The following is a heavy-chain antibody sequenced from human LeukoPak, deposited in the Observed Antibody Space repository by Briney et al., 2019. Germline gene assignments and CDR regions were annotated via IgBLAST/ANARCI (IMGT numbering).Heavy chain of an antibody. V-gene: IGHV2-5*02. CDR3: AHSLDRAMVS. J-gene: IGHJ4*02. D-gene: IGHD5-18*01. CDR1: ELTRIPNGPG. Sequence: SGPTLGIPTQTLTLTFSFYELTRIPNGPGMGLIRQPPGNDLERTEYNYCDDNRRFTPSLKSRLTITNATSKNQVVLTMTNMDPVETATYYGAHSLDRAMVSWGQGTLVTVSS. CDR2: NYCDDNR.